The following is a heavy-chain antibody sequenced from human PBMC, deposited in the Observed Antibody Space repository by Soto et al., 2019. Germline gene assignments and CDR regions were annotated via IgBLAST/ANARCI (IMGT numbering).Heavy chain of an antibody. Sequence: PSETLSLTCTVSGGSISSYYWSWIRQPPGKGLEWIGYIYYSGSTNYNPSLKSRVTISVDTSKNQFSLKLSSVTAADTAVYYCARSVSEQLAPLLSMDVWCQGTTVTVSS. CDR3: ARSVSEQLAPLLSMDV. CDR2: IYYSGST. CDR1: GGSISSYY. V-gene: IGHV4-59*01. D-gene: IGHD6-6*01. J-gene: IGHJ6*02.